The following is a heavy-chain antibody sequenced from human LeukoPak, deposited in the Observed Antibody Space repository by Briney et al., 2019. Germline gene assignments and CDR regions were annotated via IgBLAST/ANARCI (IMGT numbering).Heavy chain of an antibody. D-gene: IGHD3-22*01. Sequence: PGGSLRLSCGASGFTFSSYSMTWVRQAPGKGLEWVATIKEAGTETFYVDSVKGRFTISRDNAKNSLFLQMNSLRAEDTAAYFCATDDLKNRGYYNIEDWGQGTLVTVSS. CDR1: GFTFSSYS. V-gene: IGHV3-7*04. J-gene: IGHJ4*02. CDR3: ATDDLKNRGYYNIED. CDR2: IKEAGTET.